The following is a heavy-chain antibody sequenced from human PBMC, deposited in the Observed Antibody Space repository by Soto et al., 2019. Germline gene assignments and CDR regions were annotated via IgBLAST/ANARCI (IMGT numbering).Heavy chain of an antibody. J-gene: IGHJ5*02. V-gene: IGHV3-48*01. CDR1: GFTFSSYS. Sequence: EVQLVESGGGLVQPGGSLRLSCAASGFTFSSYSMNWVRQAPGKGLEWVSYISSSSSTIYYADSVKGRFTISRDNAKNSLFLQMNSLRAEHTAVYYCAREADFLNWFDPWGQGTLVTVSS. CDR3: AREADFLNWFDP. CDR2: ISSSSSTI. D-gene: IGHD3-3*01.